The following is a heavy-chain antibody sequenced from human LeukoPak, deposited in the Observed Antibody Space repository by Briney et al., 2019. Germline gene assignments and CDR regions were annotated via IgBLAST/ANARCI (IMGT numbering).Heavy chain of an antibody. Sequence: SETLSLTCTVSGGSMSSYFWSWIRQPPGKGLKWIGYIFSSGNTNYNPSLKSRATISVDTSKNHFSLKLSSVTAADTAVYYCARHELAAAPFDYWGQGMLVTVST. CDR3: ARHELAAAPFDY. CDR2: IFSSGNT. D-gene: IGHD6-13*01. CDR1: GGSMSSYF. J-gene: IGHJ4*02. V-gene: IGHV4-59*08.